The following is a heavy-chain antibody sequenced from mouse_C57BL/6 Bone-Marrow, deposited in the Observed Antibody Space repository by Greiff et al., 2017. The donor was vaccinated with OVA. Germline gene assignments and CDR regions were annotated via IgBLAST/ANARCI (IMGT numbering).Heavy chain of an antibody. Sequence: EVQLQQSGPELVKPGASVKISCKASGYTFTDYYMNWVKQSHGKSLEWIGDINPNNGGTSYTQKFKGKATLTVDKSSSTAYMELRSLTSEDSAVYYCARITTVVARSPDYFDYWGQGTTLTVSS. J-gene: IGHJ2*01. V-gene: IGHV1-26*01. CDR2: INPNNGGT. CDR3: ARITTVVARSPDYFDY. CDR1: GYTFTDYY. D-gene: IGHD1-1*01.